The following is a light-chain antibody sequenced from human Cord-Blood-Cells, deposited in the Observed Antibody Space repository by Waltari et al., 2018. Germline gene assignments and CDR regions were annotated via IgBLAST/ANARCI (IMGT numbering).Light chain of an antibody. CDR2: DVS. V-gene: IGLV2-14*01. CDR3: SSYTSSSTYV. CDR1: SSDVGGYNY. Sequence: QSALTQPASVSGSPGQSITISSTGTSSDVGGYNYVSWYQQHPGKAPKLMIYDVSNRPSGVSNRFPGSKSGNTASLTISGLQAEDEADYYCSSYTSSSTYVFGTGTKVTVL. J-gene: IGLJ1*01.